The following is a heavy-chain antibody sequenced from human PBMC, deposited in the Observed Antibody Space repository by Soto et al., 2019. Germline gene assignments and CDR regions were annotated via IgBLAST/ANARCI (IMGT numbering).Heavy chain of an antibody. V-gene: IGHV1-8*01. J-gene: IGHJ3*02. CDR3: ARVYYYDGISGDDAFDI. CDR1: GYTFTSYD. Sequence: QVQLVQSGAEVKKPGASVKVSCKASGYTFTSYDINWVRQATGQGLEWMGWMNPNSGNTGYAQKFQGRVTMTRNNSISTAYMELSSQRSEDTTVYYCARVYYYDGISGDDAFDIWGQGTMVTVSS. D-gene: IGHD3-22*01. CDR2: MNPNSGNT.